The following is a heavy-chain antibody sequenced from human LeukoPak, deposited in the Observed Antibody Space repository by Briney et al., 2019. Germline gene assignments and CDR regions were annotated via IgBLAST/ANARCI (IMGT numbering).Heavy chain of an antibody. CDR3: ARQGRYQLLFDVDS. J-gene: IGHJ4*02. Sequence: SETLSLTCTVSGDSISNDNYYWGWIRQPPGKGLEWIGSIYYSGSAYYNLSLNTRVTISVDTSKNQFSLKLRSVTAADTAVYYCARQGRYQLLFDVDSWGQGTLVTVSS. CDR2: IYYSGSA. D-gene: IGHD2-2*01. V-gene: IGHV4-39*01. CDR1: GDSISNDNYY.